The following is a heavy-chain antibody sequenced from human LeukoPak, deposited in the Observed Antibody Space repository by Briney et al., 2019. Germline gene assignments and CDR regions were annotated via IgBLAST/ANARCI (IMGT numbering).Heavy chain of an antibody. CDR3: ARDQEGFDY. V-gene: IGHV1-46*01. CDR1: GYTFTSNY. CDR2: IYPRDGST. J-gene: IGHJ4*02. Sequence: ASVKVSCKASGYTFTSNYIHWVRQAPGQGLEWMGMIYPRDGSTSYAQKFQGRVTVTRDTSTSTVHIELSGLRSEDTAVYYCARDQEGFDYWGQGTLVTVSS.